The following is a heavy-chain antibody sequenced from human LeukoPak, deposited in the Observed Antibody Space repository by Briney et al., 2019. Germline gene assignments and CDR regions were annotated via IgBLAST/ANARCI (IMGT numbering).Heavy chain of an antibody. CDR3: ARDQEGFDY. V-gene: IGHV1-46*01. CDR1: GYTFTSNY. CDR2: IYPRDGST. J-gene: IGHJ4*02. Sequence: ASVKVSCKASGYTFTSNYIHWVRQAPGQGLEWMGMIYPRDGSTSYAQKFQGRVTVTRDTSTSTVHIELSGLRSEDTAVYYCARDQEGFDYWGQGTLVTVSS.